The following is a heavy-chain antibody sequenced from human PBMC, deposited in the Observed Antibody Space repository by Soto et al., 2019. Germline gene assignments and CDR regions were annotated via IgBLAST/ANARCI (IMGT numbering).Heavy chain of an antibody. J-gene: IGHJ6*02. V-gene: IGHV4-59*08. CDR2: VYYTGGT. D-gene: IGHD1-26*01. Sequence: QVHVQQSGPGLVKPSETLSLSCTVSSGPSSSHNWGWIRQPPGRGLEWIGYVYYTGGTSYNPSLKSRVTISADTSTNHSSLTLSYVTAADTAVYYWVRQGIDYLHGLVDVWGQGTTVSVSS. CDR1: SGPSSSHN. CDR3: VRQGIDYLHGLVDV.